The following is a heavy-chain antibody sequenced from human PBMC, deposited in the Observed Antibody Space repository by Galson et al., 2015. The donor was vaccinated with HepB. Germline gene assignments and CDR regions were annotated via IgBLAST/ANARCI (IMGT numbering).Heavy chain of an antibody. CDR1: GFTFTRYT. CDR3: AKVAILGATPHYFDY. D-gene: IGHD3-16*01. V-gene: IGHV3-23*01. J-gene: IGHJ4*02. CDR2: LSVNGDIS. Sequence: SLRLSCAASGFTFTRYTMGWVRQAPGKGLKWVSSLSVNGDISYYDDSVKGRFTISRDNSKEMVYLQMNGLRAEDTAVYYCAKVAILGATPHYFDYLGQGTLVTVSS.